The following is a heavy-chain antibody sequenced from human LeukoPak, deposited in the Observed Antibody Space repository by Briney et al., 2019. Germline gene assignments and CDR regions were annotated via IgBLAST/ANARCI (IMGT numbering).Heavy chain of an antibody. CDR1: GFTFSSYA. J-gene: IGHJ4*02. CDR2: ISGSGGST. Sequence: GGSLRLSCAASGFTFSSYAMSWVRHAPGKGLEWVSAISGSGGSTYYADSVKGRFTISRDNSKNTLYLQMNSLRAEDTAVYYCAKGTTIFGVVTYDYWGQGTLVTVSS. D-gene: IGHD3-3*01. CDR3: AKGTTIFGVVTYDY. V-gene: IGHV3-23*01.